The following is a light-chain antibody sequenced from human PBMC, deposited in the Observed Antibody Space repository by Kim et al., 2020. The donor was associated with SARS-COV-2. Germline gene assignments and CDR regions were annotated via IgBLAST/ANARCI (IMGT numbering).Light chain of an antibody. CDR2: GAS. CDR3: HQFNNWPRT. V-gene: IGKV3-15*01. CDR1: QSVGSN. Sequence: ETVMTQFPATLSVSPGERATLSFRASQSVGSNLAWYQQKPGQAPRLLIYGASTRATDIPARFSGSGSGTDFTLAISSLQSDDVAVYYCHQFNNWPRTFGQGTKVDIK. J-gene: IGKJ1*01.